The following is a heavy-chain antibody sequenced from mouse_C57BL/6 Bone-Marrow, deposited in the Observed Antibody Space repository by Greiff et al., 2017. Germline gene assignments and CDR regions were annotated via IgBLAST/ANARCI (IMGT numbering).Heavy chain of an antibody. CDR1: GYAFTNYL. Sequence: VKLMESGAELVRPGTSVKVSCKASGYAFTNYLIEWVKQRPGQGLEWIGVINPGSGGTNYNEKFKGKATLTADKSSSTAYMQLSSLTSEDSAVYFCARLEFDGSSGDWYFDVWGTGTTVTVSS. CDR2: INPGSGGT. D-gene: IGHD1-1*01. CDR3: ARLEFDGSSGDWYFDV. V-gene: IGHV1-54*01. J-gene: IGHJ1*03.